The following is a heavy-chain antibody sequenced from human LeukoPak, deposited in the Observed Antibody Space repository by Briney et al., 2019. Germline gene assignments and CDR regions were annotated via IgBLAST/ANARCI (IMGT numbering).Heavy chain of an antibody. D-gene: IGHD2-21*02. CDR3: ARNAETAIPLPYYFDY. CDR1: GYTFTSYA. CDR2: INTGNGNT. Sequence: ASVKVSCKASGYTFTSYAMHWVRQAPGQRLECMGWINTGNGNTKYSQKFQGRVTITRDTSASTAYMDLSSLRSEDTAVYYCARNAETAIPLPYYFDYWGQGTLVTVSS. V-gene: IGHV1-3*04. J-gene: IGHJ4*02.